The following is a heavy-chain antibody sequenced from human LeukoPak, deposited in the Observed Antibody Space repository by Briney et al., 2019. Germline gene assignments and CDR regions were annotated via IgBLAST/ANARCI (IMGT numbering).Heavy chain of an antibody. Sequence: SVKVSCKASGDTFITYSINWVRQAPGQGLEWVGGIIPSLGAANYAPSFQGRVTITADASTNTDYMELVSLTVEDTAVYYCARGAYSVVEGHYYYFGMDVWGHGTTVAVSS. CDR1: GDTFITYS. J-gene: IGHJ6*02. V-gene: IGHV1-69*01. D-gene: IGHD2-21*01. CDR3: ARGAYSVVEGHYYYFGMDV. CDR2: IIPSLGAA.